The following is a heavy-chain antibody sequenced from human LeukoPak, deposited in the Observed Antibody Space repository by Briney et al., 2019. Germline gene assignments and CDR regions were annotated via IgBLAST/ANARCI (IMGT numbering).Heavy chain of an antibody. CDR1: GASISSGDYY. D-gene: IGHD3-10*01. CDR2: IYYSGNT. Sequence: KSSETLSLTCTVSGASISSGDYYWSWIRQPPGKGLEWIGYIYYSGNTYYNPSLKSRVTISVDTSKNQFSLKLSSVTAADTAVYYSARAGSGSYYNGKNWFDPWGQGTLVTVSS. V-gene: IGHV4-30-4*01. CDR3: ARAGSGSYYNGKNWFDP. J-gene: IGHJ5*02.